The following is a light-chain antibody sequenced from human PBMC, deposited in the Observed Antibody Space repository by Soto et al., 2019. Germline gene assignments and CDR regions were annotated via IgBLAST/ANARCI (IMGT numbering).Light chain of an antibody. CDR2: EVI. J-gene: IGLJ3*02. V-gene: IGLV2-14*01. CDR1: KSDVGGYDF. Sequence: QSALTQPASVSGSPGQSVTISCTGTKSDVGGYDFVSWYQHHPGKVPRLVIYEVIQRPSGVSDRFSGSKSGNTASLTVSRLQAEDEADYFCKSYAGNSTQVFGRGTKLTVL. CDR3: KSYAGNSTQV.